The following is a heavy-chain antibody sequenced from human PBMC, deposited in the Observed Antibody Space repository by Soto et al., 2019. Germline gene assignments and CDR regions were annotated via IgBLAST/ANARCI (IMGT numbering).Heavy chain of an antibody. J-gene: IGHJ5*02. CDR3: ARVGVGYCISTSCYERGGWFDP. V-gene: IGHV4-30-2*01. CDR1: GGSISSGGYS. CDR2: IYHSGST. Sequence: QLQLQESGSGLVKPSQTLSLTCAVSGGSISSGGYSWSWIRQPPGKGLEWIGYIYHSGSTYYNPSLKSRVTISVDRSKNQFSLKLSSVTAADTAVYYCARVGVGYCISTSCYERGGWFDPWGQGTLVTVSS. D-gene: IGHD2-2*01.